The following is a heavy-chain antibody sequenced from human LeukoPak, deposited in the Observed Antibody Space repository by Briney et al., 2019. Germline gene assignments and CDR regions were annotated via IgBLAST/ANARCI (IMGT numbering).Heavy chain of an antibody. J-gene: IGHJ5*02. V-gene: IGHV1-69*10. Sequence: ASVKVSCKASGGTFSSYAISWVRQAPGQGLEWMGGIVPILGIANYAQKFQGRVTITADKSTSTAYMELSSLRSEDTAVYYCAYNYDFRSGSTNWFDPWGQGTLVTVSS. CDR1: GGTFSSYA. CDR3: AYNYDFRSGSTNWFDP. CDR2: IVPILGIA. D-gene: IGHD3-3*01.